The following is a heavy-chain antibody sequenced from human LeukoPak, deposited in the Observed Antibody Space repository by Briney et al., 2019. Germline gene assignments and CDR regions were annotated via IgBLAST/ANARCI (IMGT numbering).Heavy chain of an antibody. CDR1: GGTFSSYA. CDR2: IIPIFGTA. D-gene: IGHD6-13*01. V-gene: IGHV1-69*05. CDR3: ARDRKAAAAGNSYYYYYMDV. Sequence: GASVTVSCKASGGTFSSYAISWVRQAPGQGLEWMGVIIPIFGTANNAQKFQGRVTITTDESTSTAYMELSSLRSEDTAVYYCARDRKAAAAGNSYYYYYMDVWGKGTTVTVSS. J-gene: IGHJ6*03.